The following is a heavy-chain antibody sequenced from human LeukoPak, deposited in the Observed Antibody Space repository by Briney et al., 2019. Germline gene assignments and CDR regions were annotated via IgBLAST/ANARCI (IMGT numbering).Heavy chain of an antibody. CDR2: ISSSSSTI. J-gene: IGHJ4*02. V-gene: IGHV3-48*01. Sequence: GGSLRLSCAASGFTFSTYNMNWVRQAPGKGLEWVSYISSSSSTIYYADSVKGRFTISRDNAKNSLYLQMNSLRAEDTAVYYCARVAAVAVCGRPYYFDYWGQGTLVTVSS. CDR1: GFTFSTYN. CDR3: ARVAAVAVCGRPYYFDY. D-gene: IGHD6-19*01.